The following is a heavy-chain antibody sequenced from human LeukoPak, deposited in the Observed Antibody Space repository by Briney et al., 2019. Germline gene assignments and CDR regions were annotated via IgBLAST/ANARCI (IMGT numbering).Heavy chain of an antibody. CDR2: ISGSGGST. J-gene: IGHJ4*02. CDR3: ARRRDSSGYYSGYYFDY. V-gene: IGHV3-23*01. Sequence: PGGSLRLSCAASGFTFSSYAMSWVRQAPGKGLEWASAISGSGGSTYYADSVKGRFTISRDNSKNTLYLQMNSLRAEDTAVYYCARRRDSSGYYSGYYFDYWGQGTLVTVSS. CDR1: GFTFSSYA. D-gene: IGHD3-22*01.